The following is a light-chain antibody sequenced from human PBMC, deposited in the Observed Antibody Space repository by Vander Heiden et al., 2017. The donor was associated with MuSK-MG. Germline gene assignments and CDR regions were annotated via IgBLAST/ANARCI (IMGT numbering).Light chain of an antibody. CDR2: GAS. Sequence: DSQVTQPAASLSASVGDRVTITCRASQNIMTYLNWYQHKPGKAPKLLIYGASSLQSGVPSRFSGSGSGTDFTLIISRLKPTDFATYYCQQNDPTSWTFGQGTQVEIK. CDR1: QNIMTY. CDR3: QQNDPTSWT. J-gene: IGKJ1*01. V-gene: IGKV1-39*01.